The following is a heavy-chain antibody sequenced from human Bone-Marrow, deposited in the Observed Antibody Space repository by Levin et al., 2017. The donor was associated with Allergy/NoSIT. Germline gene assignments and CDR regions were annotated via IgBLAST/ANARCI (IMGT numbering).Heavy chain of an antibody. V-gene: IGHV2-5*01. CDR3: AHRSTHFHASDGQSWCDP. J-gene: IGHJ5*02. Sequence: SGPTLVKPTQTLTLTCTFSVFSLSTSGEGMGWVRPAPGKALEWLALIYWHDDKRYSPSLRDRLTITKDTSKNQVVLTITNMDPVDTGTYYCAHRSTHFHASDGQSWCDPWGQGILVTVSS. CDR2: IYWHDDK. CDR1: VFSLSTSGEG. D-gene: IGHD2/OR15-2a*01.